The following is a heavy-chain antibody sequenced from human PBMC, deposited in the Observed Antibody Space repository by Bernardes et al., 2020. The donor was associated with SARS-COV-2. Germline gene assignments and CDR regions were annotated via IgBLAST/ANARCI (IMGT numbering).Heavy chain of an antibody. CDR1: GFTFEDNT. CDR3: ATERQSLTIFGVGHDAFDF. D-gene: IGHD3-3*01. J-gene: IGHJ3*01. CDR2: FSWVGSTT. V-gene: IGHV3-43*01. Sequence: GGSLRLSCAASGFTFEDNTMHGVRQVPGKGREWFSLFSWVGSTTNYADSVKGRFIISRDSSRNTLHLQMNSRRKEDTALYYCATERQSLTIFGVGHDAFDFWGQGTMVTVSS.